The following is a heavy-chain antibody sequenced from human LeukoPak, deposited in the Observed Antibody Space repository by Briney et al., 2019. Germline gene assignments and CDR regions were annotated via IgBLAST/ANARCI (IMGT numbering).Heavy chain of an antibody. D-gene: IGHD5-18*01. Sequence: SETLSLTCTVFGGSISPYYWSWVRQPPGKGLEWIGYVSYNGNTDYNPSLKSRVIISIDTSKNQFSLRLRSVTAADTAVYYCARENDRYGRVDYWGQGTQVTVSS. CDR2: VSYNGNT. CDR1: GGSISPYY. V-gene: IGHV4-59*01. J-gene: IGHJ4*02. CDR3: ARENDRYGRVDY.